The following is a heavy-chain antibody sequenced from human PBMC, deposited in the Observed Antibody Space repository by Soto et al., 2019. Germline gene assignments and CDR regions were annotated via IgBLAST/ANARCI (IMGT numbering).Heavy chain of an antibody. Sequence: SETLSLTCTVSGGSISSGGYYWSWIRQHPGKGLEWIGYIYCSGSTYYNPSLKSRVTISVDTSKNQFSLKLSSVTAADTAVYYCARDGPLYGDYVAYWGQGTLVTVSS. CDR1: GGSISSGGYY. CDR3: ARDGPLYGDYVAY. V-gene: IGHV4-31*03. J-gene: IGHJ4*02. D-gene: IGHD4-17*01. CDR2: IYCSGST.